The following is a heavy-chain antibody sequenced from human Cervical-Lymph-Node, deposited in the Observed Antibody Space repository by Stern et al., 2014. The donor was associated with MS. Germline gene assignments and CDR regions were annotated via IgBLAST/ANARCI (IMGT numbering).Heavy chain of an antibody. V-gene: IGHV3-21*01. J-gene: IGHJ4*02. CDR2: ITSNSDYR. CDR1: GFPFSTYS. CDR3: ATKRSIFGVSFDY. Sequence: EVQLLESGGGLVKPGGSLRLSCAASGFPFSTYSMTWVRQAPGKGLEWVSSITSNSDYRHYSDSVKGRFTISRDNAKDSLYLQMNRLRAEDTAVYYCATKRSIFGVSFDYWGQGTLVTVSS. D-gene: IGHD3-3*01.